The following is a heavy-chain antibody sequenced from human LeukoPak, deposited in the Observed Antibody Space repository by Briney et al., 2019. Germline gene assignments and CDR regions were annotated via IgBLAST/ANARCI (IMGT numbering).Heavy chain of an antibody. CDR1: GFTFSSYA. J-gene: IGHJ4*02. CDR2: FSSDGTTT. CDR3: AKYQQASSRRFDY. Sequence: GGSLRLSCAASGFTFSSYAMSWVRQAPGKGLEWVSVFSSDGTTTYYADSVKGRFTISGDNSKNTLYLQMSSLRAEDTAVYYCAKYQQASSRRFDYWGQGTLVTVSS. D-gene: IGHD6-6*01. V-gene: IGHV3-23*01.